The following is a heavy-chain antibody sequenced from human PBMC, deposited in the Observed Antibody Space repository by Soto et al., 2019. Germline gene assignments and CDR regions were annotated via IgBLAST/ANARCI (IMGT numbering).Heavy chain of an antibody. CDR3: ARDSLTAVAGNRAFDI. CDR1: GGTFSSYT. CDR2: IIPILGIA. Sequence: SVKVSCKASGGTFSSYTISWVRQAPGQGLEWMGRIIPILGIANYAQKYQGRVTITADKSTCTAYMELSSLRSEDTAVFYCARDSLTAVAGNRAFDIWGQGTMVTVSS. V-gene: IGHV1-69*04. D-gene: IGHD6-19*01. J-gene: IGHJ3*02.